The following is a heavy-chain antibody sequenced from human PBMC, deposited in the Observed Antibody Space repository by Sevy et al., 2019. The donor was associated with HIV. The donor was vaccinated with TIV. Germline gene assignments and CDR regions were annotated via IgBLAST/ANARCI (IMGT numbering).Heavy chain of an antibody. CDR1: GYSISSGYY. CDR2: IYHSGST. Sequence: SETLSLTCAVSGYSISSGYYWGWIRQPPGKGLEWIGSIYHSGSTNYNPSLKSRVTISVDTSKHQFSLKLSSVTAADTAVYYGARDQLYCSSTSCYFHAFDIWGQGTMVTVSS. D-gene: IGHD2-2*01. CDR3: ARDQLYCSSTSCYFHAFDI. J-gene: IGHJ3*02. V-gene: IGHV4-38-2*02.